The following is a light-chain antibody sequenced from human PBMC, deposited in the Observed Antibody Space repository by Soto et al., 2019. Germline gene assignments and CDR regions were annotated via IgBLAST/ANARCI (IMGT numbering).Light chain of an antibody. CDR1: QGISSY. CDR3: QQLNTYPVT. CDR2: AAS. J-gene: IGKJ4*01. Sequence: EIQLTQSPSFLSASVGDRVTITCRASQGISSYLAWYQQKPGKAPKLLIYAASTLQSGVPSRFSGSESGTEFTLTISSLQPEDFATYYCQQLNTYPVTFGGGTKVDIK. V-gene: IGKV1-9*01.